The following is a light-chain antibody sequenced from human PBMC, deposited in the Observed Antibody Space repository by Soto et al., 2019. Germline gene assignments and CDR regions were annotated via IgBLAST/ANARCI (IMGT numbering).Light chain of an antibody. J-gene: IGLJ2*01. Sequence: QSALTQPASVSGSPGQSITISCTGTSSDVGGYNYVSWYQQHPGKAPKLMIYDVSNRPSGVSNRFSGSKSGNTASLTISGLLAEDEADYYCSSYTSSSTLGHVVFGGGTKLTVL. CDR2: DVS. V-gene: IGLV2-14*01. CDR3: SSYTSSSTLGHVV. CDR1: SSDVGGYNY.